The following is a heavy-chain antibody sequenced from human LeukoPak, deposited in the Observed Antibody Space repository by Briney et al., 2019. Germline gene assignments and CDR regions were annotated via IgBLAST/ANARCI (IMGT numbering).Heavy chain of an antibody. D-gene: IGHD6-25*01. Sequence: GGSLRLSCAASGFTFSDYYMSWIRQAPGKGLEWVSYISSSSYTNYADSVKGRFTISRDNAKNSLYLQMNSLRAEDTAVYYCARLDSGRDHFDYWGQGTLVTVSS. CDR3: ARLDSGRDHFDY. CDR2: ISSSSYT. J-gene: IGHJ4*02. CDR1: GFTFSDYY. V-gene: IGHV3-11*06.